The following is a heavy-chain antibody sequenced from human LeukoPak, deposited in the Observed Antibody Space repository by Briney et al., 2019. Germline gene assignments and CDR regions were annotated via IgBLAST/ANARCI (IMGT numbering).Heavy chain of an antibody. D-gene: IGHD3/OR15-3a*01. CDR3: ARDLGLSLDY. V-gene: IGHV4-59*12. CDR1: GGSIGSYY. CDR2: IYYSGST. J-gene: IGHJ4*02. Sequence: SVTLSLTCTVSGGSIGSYYWNWIRQPPGKGLEWIGYIYYSGSTNYNPSLKSRVTISVDTSKNQFSLKLSSVTAADTAVYYCARDLGLSLDYWGQGTLVTVSS.